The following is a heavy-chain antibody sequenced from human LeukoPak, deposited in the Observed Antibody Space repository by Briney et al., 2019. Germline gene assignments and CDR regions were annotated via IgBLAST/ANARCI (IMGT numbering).Heavy chain of an antibody. V-gene: IGHV3-7*01. Sequence: GGSLRLSCAASGFTFSSYAISWFRQAPGKGLEWVANIKYDGTHKFYADSVKGRFTISRDNAKNSLFLEMNSLTADDTAVYFCASSHDSSGNDWGQGNLVNVSS. CDR2: IKYDGTHK. D-gene: IGHD3-22*01. J-gene: IGHJ4*02. CDR3: ASSHDSSGND. CDR1: GFTFSSYA.